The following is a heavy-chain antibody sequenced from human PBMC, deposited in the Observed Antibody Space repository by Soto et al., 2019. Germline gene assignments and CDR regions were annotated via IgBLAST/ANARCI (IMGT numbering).Heavy chain of an antibody. V-gene: IGHV1-69*13. Sequence: SVKVSCKASGGTFSIYAISCVLQSPLQWLEWMGGIIPIFGTANYAQKFQGRVTITADESTSTAYMELSSLRSEDTAVYYCARDVPSGIAARLHAFDIWGQGTMVTVSS. CDR3: ARDVPSGIAARLHAFDI. D-gene: IGHD6-6*01. CDR2: IIPIFGTA. J-gene: IGHJ3*02. CDR1: GGTFSIYA.